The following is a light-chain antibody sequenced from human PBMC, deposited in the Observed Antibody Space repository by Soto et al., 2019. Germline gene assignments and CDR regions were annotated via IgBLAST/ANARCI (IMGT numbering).Light chain of an antibody. Sequence: EIVMTQSPATLSVSPGERATLSYRASQNVNSNLAWYQQKPGQAPRLLIYDASTRATAIPARFSGSGSGTDFTLTISSLQSEDFAVYYCQQYNNWPLTFGGGTKVEIK. CDR1: QNVNSN. V-gene: IGKV3-15*01. CDR2: DAS. CDR3: QQYNNWPLT. J-gene: IGKJ4*01.